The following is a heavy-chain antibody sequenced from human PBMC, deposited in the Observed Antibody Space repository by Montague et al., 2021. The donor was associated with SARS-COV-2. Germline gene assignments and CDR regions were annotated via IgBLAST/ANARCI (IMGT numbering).Heavy chain of an antibody. J-gene: IGHJ4*02. CDR2: ISSSGSTI. D-gene: IGHD5-12*01. CDR3: ARGLPGLRARALFDY. Sequence: SLRLSFPASGFTFSSYEMNWVRQAPGKGLEWVSYISSSGSTIYYADSVKGRFTISRDNAKNSLYLQMNSLRAEDTAVYYCARGLPGLRARALFDYWGQGSLVTVSS. V-gene: IGHV3-48*03. CDR1: GFTFSSYE.